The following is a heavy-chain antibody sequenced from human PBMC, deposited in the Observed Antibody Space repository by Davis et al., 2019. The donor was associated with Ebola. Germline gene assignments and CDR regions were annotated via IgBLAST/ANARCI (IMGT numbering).Heavy chain of an antibody. D-gene: IGHD3-22*01. V-gene: IGHV1-2*04. CDR3: ARDRGLYYYDHYDD. CDR2: INPYSGGT. CDR1: AYTFTGYY. J-gene: IGHJ4*02. Sequence: ASVKVSCKASAYTFTGYYMHWVRQAPGQGLAWMGWINPYSGGTNYAQKFQGWVTMTRATSISTAYMELSRLRSEDTAVYYCARDRGLYYYDHYDDWGQGTLVTVSS.